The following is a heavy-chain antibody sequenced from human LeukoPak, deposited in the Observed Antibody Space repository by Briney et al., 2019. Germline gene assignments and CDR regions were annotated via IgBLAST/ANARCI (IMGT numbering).Heavy chain of an antibody. CDR2: ISGNNDNP. V-gene: IGHV1-18*01. CDR1: GGTFNTYS. CDR3: ARDGTSTDDY. Sequence: GSSVKVSCKASGGTFNTYSINWVRQAPGQGLEWMGWISGNNDNPNYGQKFQGRFAVTTDSSTTTAYMELRNLTFDDTAVYYCARDGTSTDDYWGQGTLVTVSS. D-gene: IGHD2-2*01. J-gene: IGHJ4*02.